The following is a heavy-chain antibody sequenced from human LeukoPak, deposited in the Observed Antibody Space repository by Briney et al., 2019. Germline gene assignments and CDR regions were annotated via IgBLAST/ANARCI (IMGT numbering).Heavy chain of an antibody. CDR3: TRDDYDILTGYYPHFDY. CDR2: IRSKAYGGTT. Sequence: GGSLRLSCTASGFTFGDYAMSWFRQAPGKGLEWVGFIRSKAYGGTTEYAASVKGRFTISRDDSKSIAYLQMNSLKTEDTAVYYCTRDDYDILTGYYPHFDYWGQGTLVTVSS. V-gene: IGHV3-49*03. J-gene: IGHJ4*02. CDR1: GFTFGDYA. D-gene: IGHD3-9*01.